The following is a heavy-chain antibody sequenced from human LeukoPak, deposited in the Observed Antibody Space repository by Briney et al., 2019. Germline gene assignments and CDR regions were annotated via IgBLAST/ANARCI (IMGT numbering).Heavy chain of an antibody. J-gene: IGHJ4*02. D-gene: IGHD3-10*02. CDR2: ISGSGSGT. V-gene: IGHV3-23*01. CDR1: GFSFSSHA. CDR3: AKDVRGYNRPVDY. Sequence: GGSLSLTCTASGFSFSSHAMNWVRQAPGKGLEWVSAISGSGSGTDYADSVKGRFTISRDNSKNTVYLQMNSLRAEDTALYYCAKDVRGYNRPVDYWGQGTLVTVSS.